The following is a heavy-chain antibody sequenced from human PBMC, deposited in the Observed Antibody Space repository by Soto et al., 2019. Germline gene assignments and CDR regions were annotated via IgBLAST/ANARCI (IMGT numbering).Heavy chain of an antibody. V-gene: IGHV5-51*01. Sequence: GESLKISCKGSGYNFANYWIGWVRQMPGKGLEWMGMIFPGDSDTKNSPSLQGQITMSVDKSGSSAYLQWRSLKASDTAMYYCAAGYTTGPDAFDIWGQGTMVTVSS. J-gene: IGHJ3*02. CDR3: AAGYTTGPDAFDI. CDR1: GYNFANYW. D-gene: IGHD6-13*01. CDR2: IFPGDSDT.